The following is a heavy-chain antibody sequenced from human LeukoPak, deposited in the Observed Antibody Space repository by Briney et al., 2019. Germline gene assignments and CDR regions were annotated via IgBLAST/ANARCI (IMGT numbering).Heavy chain of an antibody. CDR1: GFISSSYW. CDR2: INTDGFST. CDR3: ARSRTYGDYGRGLDY. Sequence: GGSLRLSCAASGFISSSYWMHWVRQPPGKGLVYIACINTDGFSTSYADSVKGRFTISRDNAKNTLYLQMNSLRAEDTAVYYCARSRTYGDYGRGLDYWGQGTLVTASS. J-gene: IGHJ4*02. V-gene: IGHV3-74*01. D-gene: IGHD4-17*01.